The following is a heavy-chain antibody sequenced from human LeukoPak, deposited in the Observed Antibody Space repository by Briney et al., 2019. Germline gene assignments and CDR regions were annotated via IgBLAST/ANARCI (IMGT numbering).Heavy chain of an antibody. J-gene: IGHJ4*02. CDR2: ISSSSSYI. Sequence: PGGSLRLSCAASGFTFSSYSMNWVRQAPGKGLEWVSSISSSSSYIYYADSAKGRFTISRDNAKNSLYLQMNSLRAEDTAVYYCARDDPYSRGIDYWGQGTLVTVSS. V-gene: IGHV3-21*01. CDR3: ARDDPYSRGIDY. D-gene: IGHD6-13*01. CDR1: GFTFSSYS.